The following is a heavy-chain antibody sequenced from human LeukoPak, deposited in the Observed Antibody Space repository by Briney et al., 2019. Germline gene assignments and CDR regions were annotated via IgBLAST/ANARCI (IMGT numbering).Heavy chain of an antibody. D-gene: IGHD6-13*01. J-gene: IGHJ4*02. Sequence: PGGSLRLSCAASGFTFSSYGMHWVRQAPGKGLEWVAFIRYDGSNKYYADSVKGRFTISRDNSKNTLYLQMNSLRAEDTAVYYCAKGGRYSSSWDPFDYWGQGTLVTVSS. CDR2: IRYDGSNK. CDR1: GFTFSSYG. V-gene: IGHV3-30*02. CDR3: AKGGRYSSSWDPFDY.